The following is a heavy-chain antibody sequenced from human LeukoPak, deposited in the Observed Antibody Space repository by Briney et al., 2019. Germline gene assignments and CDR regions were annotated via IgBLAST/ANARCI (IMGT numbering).Heavy chain of an antibody. Sequence: GGSLRLSRAASGFTFSSYWMHWVRQAPGKGLVWVSRINSDGSSTSYADSVKGRFTISRDNAKNTLYLQMNSLRAEDTAVYYCAREGGYSGYDPDYWGQGTLVTVSS. CDR2: INSDGSST. V-gene: IGHV3-74*01. D-gene: IGHD5-12*01. J-gene: IGHJ4*02. CDR1: GFTFSSYW. CDR3: AREGGYSGYDPDY.